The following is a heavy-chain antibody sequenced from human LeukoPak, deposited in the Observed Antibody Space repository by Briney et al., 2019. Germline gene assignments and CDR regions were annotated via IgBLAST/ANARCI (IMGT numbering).Heavy chain of an antibody. CDR3: ARGPYCYDSSGQKNWFDP. D-gene: IGHD3-22*01. J-gene: IGHJ5*02. CDR2: ISGSGGST. V-gene: IGHV3-23*01. CDR1: GFTFSSYA. Sequence: GGSLRLSCAASGFTFSSYAMSWVRQAPGKGLEWVSAISGSGGSTYYADSVKGRFTISRDNSKNTLYLQMNSLRAEDTAVYYCARGPYCYDSSGQKNWFDPWGQGTLVTVSS.